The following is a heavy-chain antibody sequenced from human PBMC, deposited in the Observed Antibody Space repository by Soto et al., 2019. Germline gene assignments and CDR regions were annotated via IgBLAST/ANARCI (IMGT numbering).Heavy chain of an antibody. J-gene: IGHJ4*02. CDR3: ARDLRDYYGSGRSPFDY. CDR1: GYTFTSYG. D-gene: IGHD3-10*01. Sequence: QVQLVQSGAEVKKPGASVKVSCKASGYTFTSYGISWVRQAPGQGLEWMGWISAYNGNTNYAQKLQGRVTMTTDTSTSTAYMELRSLRSDDKAVYYCARDLRDYYGSGRSPFDYWGQGTLVTVSS. CDR2: ISAYNGNT. V-gene: IGHV1-18*01.